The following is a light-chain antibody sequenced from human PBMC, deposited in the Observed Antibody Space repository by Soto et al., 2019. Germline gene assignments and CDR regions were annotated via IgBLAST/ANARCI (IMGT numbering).Light chain of an antibody. CDR3: SSYTSSNSLKWV. Sequence: QSALTQPASVSGSPGQSITSSCTGTGSDVGGYNYVSWYQQHPGKAPKLMIYEVSNRPSGVSNRFSGSKSGNTASLTISGLQAEDEADYYCSSYTSSNSLKWVFGGGTKLTVL. CDR2: EVS. CDR1: GSDVGGYNY. V-gene: IGLV2-14*01. J-gene: IGLJ3*02.